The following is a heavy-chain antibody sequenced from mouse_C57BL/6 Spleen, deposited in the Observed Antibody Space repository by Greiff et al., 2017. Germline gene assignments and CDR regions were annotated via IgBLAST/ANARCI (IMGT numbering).Heavy chain of an antibody. Sequence: EVKVVESGPGMVKPSQSLSLTCTVTGYSITSGYDWHWIRHFPGNKLEWMGYISYSGSTNYNPSLKSRISITHGTSKNHFFLKLNSVTTEDTATYYCARGGSSRYWYFDVWGTGTTVTVSS. CDR2: ISYSGST. CDR3: ARGGSSRYWYFDV. J-gene: IGHJ1*03. V-gene: IGHV3-1*01. CDR1: GYSITSGYD. D-gene: IGHD1-1*01.